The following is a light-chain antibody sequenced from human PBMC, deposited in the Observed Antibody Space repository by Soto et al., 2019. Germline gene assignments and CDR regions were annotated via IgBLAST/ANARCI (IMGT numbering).Light chain of an antibody. CDR3: CSYAGSNMVL. CDR1: SSDVGSYNL. Sequence: QSVLTQPASVSGSPGQSITISCTGTSSDVGSYNLVSWYQQHPGKAPKVIIYEVSKWPSGVPNRFSGSKSGNTASLTISGLQAEDEADYYCCSYAGSNMVLFGGGTKLTV. J-gene: IGLJ2*01. V-gene: IGLV2-23*02. CDR2: EVS.